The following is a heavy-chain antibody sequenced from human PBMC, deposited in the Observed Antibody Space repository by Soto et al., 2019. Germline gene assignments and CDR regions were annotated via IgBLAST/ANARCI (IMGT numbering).Heavy chain of an antibody. CDR2: IYYSGST. Sequence: SETLSLTCTVSGGSISSYYWSWIRQPPGKGLEWIGYIYYSGSTNYNPSLKSRVTISVNTSKNQFSLKLGSVTAADTAVYYCARTVIGGFDYWGQGTLVTVSS. D-gene: IGHD3-16*02. J-gene: IGHJ4*02. V-gene: IGHV4-59*01. CDR1: GGSISSYY. CDR3: ARTVIGGFDY.